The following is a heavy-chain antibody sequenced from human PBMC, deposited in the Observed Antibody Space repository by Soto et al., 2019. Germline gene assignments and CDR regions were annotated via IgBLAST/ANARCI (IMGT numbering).Heavy chain of an antibody. CDR1: GGTFSSYA. Sequence: GASVKVSCKASGGTFSSYAISWVRQAPGQGLEWVGGIIPIFGTANYAQKFQGRVTITADKSTSTAYMELSSLRSEDTAVYYCARGIRDSSGWDFDYWGQGSLVTVSS. CDR2: IIPIFGTA. V-gene: IGHV1-69*06. D-gene: IGHD6-19*01. J-gene: IGHJ4*02. CDR3: ARGIRDSSGWDFDY.